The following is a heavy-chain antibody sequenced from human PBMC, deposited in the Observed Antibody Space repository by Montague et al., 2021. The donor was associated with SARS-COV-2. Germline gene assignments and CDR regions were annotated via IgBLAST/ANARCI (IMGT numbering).Heavy chain of an antibody. CDR3: ARKSRLKYLEWSGSRYDYYGMDV. V-gene: IGHV4-59*01. CDR1: GGSIGAYY. J-gene: IGHJ6*02. CDR2: ISSSGTT. Sequence: SETLSLTCTVSGGSIGAYYWSWIRQPPGKGPEWIAYISSSGTTNYNPSLKSRITVSVDTSRNQLSLKLSSVTAADSAVYYCARKSRLKYLEWSGSRYDYYGMDVWGQGTTVTVSS. D-gene: IGHD3-3*01.